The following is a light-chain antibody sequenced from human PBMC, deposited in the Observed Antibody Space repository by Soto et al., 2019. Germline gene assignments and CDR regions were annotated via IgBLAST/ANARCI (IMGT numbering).Light chain of an antibody. Sequence: SYVLTQPPSVSVAPGQTARITCGGDNIGSKSVHWYQQKPGLAPVLVVSDDSDRPSGIRERFSGSKSGNTDTLTISRVEAGDEADYYCQVWDSNSDHYVFGTGTKVTVL. CDR3: QVWDSNSDHYV. CDR2: DDS. J-gene: IGLJ1*01. CDR1: NIGSKS. V-gene: IGLV3-21*02.